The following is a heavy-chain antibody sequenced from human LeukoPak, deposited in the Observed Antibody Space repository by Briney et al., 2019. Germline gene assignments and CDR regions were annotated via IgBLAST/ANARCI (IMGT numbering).Heavy chain of an antibody. Sequence: SETLSLTCTVSGGSISSYYWSWIRQPPGKGLEWIGYIYYSGSTNYNPSLKRRVTISVDTSKNQFSLKLSSVTAADTAVYYCASSRWYYYMDVWGKGTTVTVSS. CDR3: ASSRWYYYMDV. J-gene: IGHJ6*03. CDR1: GGSISSYY. V-gene: IGHV4-59*01. D-gene: IGHD2-15*01. CDR2: IYYSGST.